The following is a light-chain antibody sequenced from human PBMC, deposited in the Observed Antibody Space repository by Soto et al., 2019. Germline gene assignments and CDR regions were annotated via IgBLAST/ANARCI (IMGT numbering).Light chain of an antibody. Sequence: DIHMTQSPSSVSASVGDRVTITCRASQGITSWLVWYQQKPGKAPKLLIYAASSLQSGVPSGFSGSGSGTDFTLTISSLQPEDFATYYCQQLHSYPITFGQGTRLEIK. J-gene: IGKJ5*01. CDR3: QQLHSYPIT. V-gene: IGKV1-12*01. CDR2: AAS. CDR1: QGITSW.